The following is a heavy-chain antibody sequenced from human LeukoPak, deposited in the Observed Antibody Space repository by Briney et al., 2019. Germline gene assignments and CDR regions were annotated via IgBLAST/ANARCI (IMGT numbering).Heavy chain of an antibody. CDR3: AREGRKDTRIQLWTTVPVHFDY. V-gene: IGHV3-30-3*01. CDR2: ISYDGSNK. J-gene: IGHJ4*02. Sequence: PGGSLRLSCAASGFTSSSYAMHWVRQAPGKGLEWVAVISYDGSNKYYADSVKGRFTISRDNSKNTLYLQMNSLRAEDTAVYYCAREGRKDTRIQLWTTVPVHFDYWGQGTLVTVSS. CDR1: GFTSSSYA. D-gene: IGHD5-18*01.